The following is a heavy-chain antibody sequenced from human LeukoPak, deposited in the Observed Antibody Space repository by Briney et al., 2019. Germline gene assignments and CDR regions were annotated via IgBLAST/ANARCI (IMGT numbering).Heavy chain of an antibody. CDR2: INPNSGGT. V-gene: IGHV1-2*02. Sequence: ASVKVSCKASGYTFTGYYMHWVRQAPGQGLEWMGWINPNSGGTNYAQKFQGRVTMTRDTSISTAYMELSRLRSDDTAVYYCARDPGTIFVGLDPWGQGTLVTVPS. CDR3: ARDPGTIFVGLDP. D-gene: IGHD3-3*01. CDR1: GYTFTGYY. J-gene: IGHJ5*02.